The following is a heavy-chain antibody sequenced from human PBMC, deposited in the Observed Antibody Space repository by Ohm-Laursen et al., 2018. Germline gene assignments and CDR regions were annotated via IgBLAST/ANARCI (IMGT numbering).Heavy chain of an antibody. V-gene: IGHV1-2*02. CDR2: INPNRGGT. CDR3: ARAYYYDSSGYLDY. D-gene: IGHD3-22*01. CDR1: GYSFTGYY. Sequence: SVTASCQASGYSFTGYYMHWVRQPPGQGLEWMGWINPNRGGTNYAQKVQGRVSMTRDTSISSAYMELSRLRSDDTAVYYCARAYYYDSSGYLDYWGQGTLVTVSS. J-gene: IGHJ4*02.